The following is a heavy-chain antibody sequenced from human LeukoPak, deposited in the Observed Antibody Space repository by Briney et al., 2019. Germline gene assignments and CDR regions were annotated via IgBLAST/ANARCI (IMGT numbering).Heavy chain of an antibody. D-gene: IGHD3-22*01. CDR1: GFTFSSYA. Sequence: PGRSLRLSCAASGFTFSSYAMHWVRQAPGKGLEWVAVISYDGSNKYYADSVKGRFTISRDNSKNTPYLQMNSLRAEDTAVYYCARDPRYYYDSSGQDYWGQGTLVTVSS. J-gene: IGHJ4*02. CDR3: ARDPRYYYDSSGQDY. V-gene: IGHV3-30-3*01. CDR2: ISYDGSNK.